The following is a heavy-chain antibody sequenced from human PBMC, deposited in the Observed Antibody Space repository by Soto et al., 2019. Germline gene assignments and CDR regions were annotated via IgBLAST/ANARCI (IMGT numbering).Heavy chain of an antibody. J-gene: IGHJ3*02. V-gene: IGHV5-51*01. CDR3: ATAYVYDFENSNYYRDAFDI. CDR2: MYPDDSDI. D-gene: IGHD3-22*01. CDR1: GYSFSFYW. Sequence: GESLKISCQASGYSFSFYWIGWGRQMPWKGLEWMAIMYPDDSDIRYSPSFEAHVTISADKSTSTAFLQWSSLKASDTAMYYCATAYVYDFENSNYYRDAFDIWGQGTLVTVSS.